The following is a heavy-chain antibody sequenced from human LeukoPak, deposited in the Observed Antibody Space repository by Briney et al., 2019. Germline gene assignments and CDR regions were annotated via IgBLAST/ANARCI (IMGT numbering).Heavy chain of an antibody. CDR2: INWNGGST. Sequence: GGSLRLSCAASGFTFDDYGMSCVRQAPGKGLELVAGINWNGGSTGYADCVKGRFTISSDNAKNSLYLKMNSLRAEDTAVYYCAKSQGRGRPTFFPQGQRTKGYFDYWGQGTLVTVSS. J-gene: IGHJ4*02. V-gene: IGHV3-20*04. CDR3: AKSQGRGRPTFFPQGQRTKGYFDY. D-gene: IGHD2/OR15-2a*01. CDR1: GFTFDDYG.